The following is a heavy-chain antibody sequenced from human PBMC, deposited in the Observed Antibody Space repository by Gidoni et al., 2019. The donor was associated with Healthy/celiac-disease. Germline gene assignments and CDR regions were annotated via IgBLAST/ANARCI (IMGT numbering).Heavy chain of an antibody. J-gene: IGHJ3*02. CDR3: TLYCTNGVCSDAFDI. D-gene: IGHD2-8*01. CDR2: IKSKTDGGTT. V-gene: IGHV3-15*01. Sequence: EVQLVESGGGLVKPGGSLRLSCAATGFTFSNAWMSWVRQAPGKGLEWVGRIKSKTDGGTTDYAAPVKGRFTISRDDSKNTLYLQMNSLKTEDTAVYYCTLYCTNGVCSDAFDIWGQGTMVTVSS. CDR1: GFTFSNAW.